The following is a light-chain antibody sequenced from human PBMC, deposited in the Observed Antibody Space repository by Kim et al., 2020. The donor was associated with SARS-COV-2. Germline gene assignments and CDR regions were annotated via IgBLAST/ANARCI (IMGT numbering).Light chain of an antibody. J-gene: IGLJ2*01. CDR2: SNN. V-gene: IGLV1-44*01. CDR3: AAWDDSLNRVV. CDR1: SSNIGGNT. Sequence: QPVLTQPPSASGTPGQSVTISCSGSSSNIGGNTVNWYQQLPGTAPKPLIYSNNQRPSGVPERFSGSKSVTSASLAIGGLQSEDEAHYYCAAWDDSLNRVVFGGGTQLTVL.